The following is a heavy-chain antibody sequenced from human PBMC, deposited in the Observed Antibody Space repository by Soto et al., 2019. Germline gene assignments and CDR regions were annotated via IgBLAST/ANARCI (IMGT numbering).Heavy chain of an antibody. CDR3: TGITWFRGMDV. CDR2: TYYKSKWNN. V-gene: IGHV6-1*01. Sequence: SQTLSLTCVISGDSVSSNSAGWNWIRQSPSRGLEWLGRTYYKSKWNNDYALSVRSRITINPDTSKNQFSLHLYSVTPEDTAVYYCTGITWFRGMDVWGQGTPVTVSS. D-gene: IGHD3-10*01. J-gene: IGHJ6*02. CDR1: GDSVSSNSAG.